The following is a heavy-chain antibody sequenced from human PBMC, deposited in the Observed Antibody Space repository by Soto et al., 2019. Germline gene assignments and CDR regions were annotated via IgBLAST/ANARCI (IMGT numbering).Heavy chain of an antibody. CDR2: INPSGGST. CDR1: GYTFTSYG. Sequence: GVSVKGSCKASGYTFTSYGISWVRQAPGQGLEWMGIINPSGGSTSYAQKFQGRVTMTRDTSTSTVYMELSSLRSEDTAVYYCARDSRGVEVPYIGPWGQGTLVTVSS. V-gene: IGHV1-46*01. D-gene: IGHD3-10*01. J-gene: IGHJ5*02. CDR3: ARDSRGVEVPYIGP.